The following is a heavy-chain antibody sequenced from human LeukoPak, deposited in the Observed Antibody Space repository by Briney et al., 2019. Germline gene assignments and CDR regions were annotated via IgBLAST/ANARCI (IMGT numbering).Heavy chain of an antibody. CDR2: IYYSGTT. D-gene: IGHD2/OR15-2a*01. J-gene: IGHJ4*02. CDR3: AGHHPRNTVDF. V-gene: IGHV4-59*01. CDR1: GGSISSYY. Sequence: MTSETLSLTCTVSGGSISSYYWSWIRQPPGKGLEWIGYIYYSGTTNYNPSLKSRVTISVDTSKNQFSLKLGSVTAADTAVYYCAGHHPRNTVDFWGQGTLVTVSS.